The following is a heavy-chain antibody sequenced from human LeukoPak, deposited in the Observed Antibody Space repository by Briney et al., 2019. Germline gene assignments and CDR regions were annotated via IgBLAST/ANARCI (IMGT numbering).Heavy chain of an antibody. J-gene: IGHJ5*02. Sequence: SETLCLTCAVSGGSISSGGYSWSWIRQPPGKGLEWIGYIYHSGSTYYNPSLKSRVTISVDRSKNQFSLKLSSVTAADTAVYYCVRAMTTVPDSWFDPWGQGTLVTVSS. CDR3: VRAMTTVPDSWFDP. CDR2: IYHSGST. V-gene: IGHV4-30-2*01. D-gene: IGHD4-17*01. CDR1: GGSISSGGYS.